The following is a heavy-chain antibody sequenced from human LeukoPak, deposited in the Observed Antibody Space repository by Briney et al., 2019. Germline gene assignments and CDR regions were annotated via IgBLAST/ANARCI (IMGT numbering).Heavy chain of an antibody. Sequence: GGSLRLSCAASGFTFSNYAMNWVRQAPGKGLEWVSAISGSDGRTYYADSVKGRFTIPRDNSKNTLYLQMNSLRAEDTAVYYCAKLPQGYYYMDVWGKGTTVTVSS. J-gene: IGHJ6*03. CDR2: ISGSDGRT. V-gene: IGHV3-23*01. CDR3: AKLPQGYYYMDV. CDR1: GFTFSNYA.